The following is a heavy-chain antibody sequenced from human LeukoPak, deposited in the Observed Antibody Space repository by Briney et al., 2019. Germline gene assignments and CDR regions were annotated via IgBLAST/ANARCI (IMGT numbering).Heavy chain of an antibody. Sequence: GESLKISCKGSGYSFTNYWIGWVRQMPGKGLEWMGIIHPGDSDTRYSPSLQGQVTVAADKSISTAYLQWSSLKASDTAMYYCARASITMVRGVIITDYFDYWGQGTLVTVSS. CDR1: GYSFTNYW. D-gene: IGHD3-10*01. V-gene: IGHV5-51*01. J-gene: IGHJ4*02. CDR3: ARASITMVRGVIITDYFDY. CDR2: IHPGDSDT.